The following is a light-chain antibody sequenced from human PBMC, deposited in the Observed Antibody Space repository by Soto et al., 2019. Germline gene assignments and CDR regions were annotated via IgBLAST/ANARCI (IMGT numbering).Light chain of an antibody. CDR3: SSYAGSNNYV. Sequence: QSALTQPPSSSVSPGPLVTISCTGTSSDVGGYKYVSWYHQYPGKAPKLMIYAVHKRPSGVPDRLSGSKSGNTASLTVSGLQAADEADYYCSSYAGSNNYVFGTGTKSPS. V-gene: IGLV2-8*01. CDR1: SSDVGGYKY. CDR2: AVH. J-gene: IGLJ1*01.